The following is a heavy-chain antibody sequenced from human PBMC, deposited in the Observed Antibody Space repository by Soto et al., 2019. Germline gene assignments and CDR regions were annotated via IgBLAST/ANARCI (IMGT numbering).Heavy chain of an antibody. CDR2: INPNSGGT. D-gene: IGHD3-9*01. Sequence: XSVKVSCKASGYTFTCYYMHWVRQAPGQGLEWMGWINPNSGGTNYAQKFQGRVTMTRDTSISTAYMELSRLRSDDTAVYYCARDRLTIFYSGLDDYYYYYGMDVWGQGTTVTVSS. CDR1: GYTFTCYY. CDR3: ARDRLTIFYSGLDDYYYYYGMDV. J-gene: IGHJ6*02. V-gene: IGHV1-2*02.